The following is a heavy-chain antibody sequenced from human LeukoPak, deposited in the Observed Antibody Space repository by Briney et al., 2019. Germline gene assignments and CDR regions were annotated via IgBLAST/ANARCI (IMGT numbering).Heavy chain of an antibody. D-gene: IGHD1-26*01. CDR2: ITDGGVST. CDR1: GFTFDSYA. Sequence: AGGSLRLSCAASGFTFDSYAMAWVRQAPEKGLEWVSSITDGGVSTYYADSVKGRFTISRDNSKNTLFLQMNSLRAEDTAVYYCAKGLRGNYDYWGQGTLVTVSS. CDR3: AKGLRGNYDY. V-gene: IGHV3-23*01. J-gene: IGHJ4*02.